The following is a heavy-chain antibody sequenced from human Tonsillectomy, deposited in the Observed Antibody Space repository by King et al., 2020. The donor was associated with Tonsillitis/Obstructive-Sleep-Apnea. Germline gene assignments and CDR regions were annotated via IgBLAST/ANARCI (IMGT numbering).Heavy chain of an antibody. CDR3: AKEGGSYPRDFDY. V-gene: IGHV1-2*02. D-gene: IGHD1-26*01. CDR1: GYTFTGNY. J-gene: IGHJ4*02. Sequence: QLVQSGAEVKKPGASVKVSCKASGYTFTGNYMHWVRQAPGQGLEWMGWINPKSGDTKYAKRFQGRVTMTRDTSISTAYMELSRLRSDDTAVYYCAKEGGSYPRDFDYWGQGTLVTVST. CDR2: INPKSGDT.